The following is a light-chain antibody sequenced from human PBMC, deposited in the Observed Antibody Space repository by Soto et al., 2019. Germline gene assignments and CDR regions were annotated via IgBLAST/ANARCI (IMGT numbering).Light chain of an antibody. V-gene: IGLV1-44*01. CDR2: TTN. CDR3: AAWDDSLNGHV. Sequence: QSVLTQPHSASGTPGQRVTISCSGSSSNIGTSSVHWFQQLPGTAPKLLISTTNQRPSGVPGRFSGSKSGTSASLAISGLQSEDEADYYCAAWDDSLNGHVFRTGTKLTVL. J-gene: IGLJ1*01. CDR1: SSNIGTSS.